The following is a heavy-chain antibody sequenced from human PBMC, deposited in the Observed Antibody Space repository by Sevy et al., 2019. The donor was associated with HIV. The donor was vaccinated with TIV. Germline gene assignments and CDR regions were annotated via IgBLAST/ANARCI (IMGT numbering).Heavy chain of an antibody. V-gene: IGHV3-48*02. CDR2: ISSSSSTI. Sequence: GGSLRLSCAASGFTFSSYSMNWVRQAPGKGLEWVSYISSSSSTIYYAGSVKGRFTISRDNAKNSLYLLMNSLRDDDTAVYYCARDTMIVVDLVGAFDIWGQGTMVTVSS. CDR3: ARDTMIVVDLVGAFDI. J-gene: IGHJ3*02. D-gene: IGHD3-22*01. CDR1: GFTFSSYS.